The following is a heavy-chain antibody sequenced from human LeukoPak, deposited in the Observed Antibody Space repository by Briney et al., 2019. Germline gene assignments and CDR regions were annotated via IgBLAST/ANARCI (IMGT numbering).Heavy chain of an antibody. J-gene: IGHJ4*02. CDR2: INHSGST. CDR1: GGSFSGYY. CDR3: ARDVDCTNDGCPQSGLAY. V-gene: IGHV4-34*01. D-gene: IGHD2-8*01. Sequence: SETLSLTCAVYGGSFSGYYWSWIRQPPGKGLEWIGEINHSGSTNYNPSLKSRVTISVDTSKKQFSLKLRSVTAADTAVYYCARDVDCTNDGCPQSGLAYWGQGALVTVSS.